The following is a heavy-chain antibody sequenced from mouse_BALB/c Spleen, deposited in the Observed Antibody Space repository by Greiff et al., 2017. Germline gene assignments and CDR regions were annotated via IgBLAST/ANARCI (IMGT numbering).Heavy chain of an antibody. D-gene: IGHD1-1*01. V-gene: IGHV5-17*02. CDR2: ISSGSSTI. J-gene: IGHJ2*01. Sequence: EVNLVESGGGLVQPGGSRKLSCAASGFTFSSFGMHWVRQAPEKGLEWVAYISSGSSTIYYADTVKGRFTISRDNPKNTLFLQMTSLRSEDTAMYYCARDYYGSSSFFDYWGQGTTLTVSS. CDR1: GFTFSSFG. CDR3: ARDYYGSSSFFDY.